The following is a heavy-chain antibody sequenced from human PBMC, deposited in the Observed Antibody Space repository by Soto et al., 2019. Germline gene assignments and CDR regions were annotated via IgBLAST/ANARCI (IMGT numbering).Heavy chain of an antibody. CDR3: ARGATVTNQYYYYYGMDV. CDR1: GYTLTELS. J-gene: IGHJ6*02. D-gene: IGHD4-4*01. Sequence: GASVKVSCKVSGYTLTELSMHWVRQAPGKVLEWMGGFDPEDGETIYAQKFQGRVTMTEDTSTDTAYMELSSLRSEDTAVYYCARGATVTNQYYYYYGMDVWGQGTTVTVSS. V-gene: IGHV1-24*01. CDR2: FDPEDGET.